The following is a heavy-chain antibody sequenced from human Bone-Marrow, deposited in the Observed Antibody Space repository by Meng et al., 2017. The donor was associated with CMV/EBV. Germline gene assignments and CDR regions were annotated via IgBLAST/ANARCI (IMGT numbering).Heavy chain of an antibody. CDR2: INHSGST. CDR3: ARGGTRYCSSTSCYPNNWFDP. D-gene: IGHD2-2*01. Sequence: SETLSLTCAVYGGSFSGYYWSWIRQPPGKGLEWIGEINHSGSTNYNPSLKSRVTISVDTSKNQFSLKLSSVTAADTAVYYCARGGTRYCSSTSCYPNNWFDPWGQGTLVTVSS. CDR1: GGSFSGYY. J-gene: IGHJ5*02. V-gene: IGHV4-34*01.